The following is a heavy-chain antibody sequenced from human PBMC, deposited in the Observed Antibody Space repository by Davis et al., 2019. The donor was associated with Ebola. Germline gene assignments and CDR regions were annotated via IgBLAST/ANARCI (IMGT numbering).Heavy chain of an antibody. CDR3: ARGDDLDY. D-gene: IGHD3-16*01. J-gene: IGHJ4*02. CDR2: ISSSGSSI. Sequence: GESLKISCAASGFTFSDYYMNWIRQTPGKGLECISYISSSGSSIYYADSVKGRFTISRDNAKNSLYLQMNSLRADDSAVYYCARGDDLDYWGQGTLVTVSS. V-gene: IGHV3-11*04. CDR1: GFTFSDYY.